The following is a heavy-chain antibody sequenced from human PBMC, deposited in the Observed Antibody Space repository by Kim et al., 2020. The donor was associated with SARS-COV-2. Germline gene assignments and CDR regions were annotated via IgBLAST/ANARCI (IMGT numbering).Heavy chain of an antibody. CDR3: VRGTMVRWDY. Sequence: NKYYADSVKGRFTISRDNSKNTLYLQMNSLRAEDTAVYYCVRGTMVRWDYWGQGTLVTVSS. D-gene: IGHD3-10*01. J-gene: IGHJ4*02. CDR2: NK. V-gene: IGHV3-30*02.